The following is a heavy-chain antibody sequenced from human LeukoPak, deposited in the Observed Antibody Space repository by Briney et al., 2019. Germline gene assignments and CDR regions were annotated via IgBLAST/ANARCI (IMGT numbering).Heavy chain of an antibody. V-gene: IGHV1-18*01. J-gene: IGHJ4*02. D-gene: IGHD1-26*01. CDR2: ISAYNGNT. Sequence: ASVKVSCKASGYTFTSYGISWVRQAPGQGLEWMGWISAYNGNTNYAQKLQGRVTMTTDTSTSTAYMELRSLRSDDTAVYYCARDLDQYSGRFGGFGHDFWGQGTLVTVSS. CDR3: ARDLDQYSGRFGGFGHDF. CDR1: GYTFTSYG.